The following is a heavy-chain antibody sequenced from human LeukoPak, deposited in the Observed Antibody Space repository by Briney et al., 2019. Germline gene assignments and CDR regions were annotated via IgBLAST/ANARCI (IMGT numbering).Heavy chain of an antibody. CDR3: ARHRNIVATMDLGFDY. J-gene: IGHJ4*02. CDR1: GGSISSGSYY. V-gene: IGHV4-61*02. Sequence: SETLSLTCTVSGGSISSGSYYWSWIRQPAGKGLEWIGRIYTSGSTNYNPSLKSRVTISVDTSKNQFSLKLSSVTAADTAVYYCARHRNIVATMDLGFDYWGQGTLVTVSS. D-gene: IGHD5-12*01. CDR2: IYTSGST.